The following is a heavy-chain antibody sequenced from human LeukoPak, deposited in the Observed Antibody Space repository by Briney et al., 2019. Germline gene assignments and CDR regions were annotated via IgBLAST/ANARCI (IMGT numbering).Heavy chain of an antibody. V-gene: IGHV3-21*01. CDR1: GFTFSSYS. Sequence: PGGSLRLSCAASGFTFSSYSMNWVRQAPGKGLEWVSSISSSSSYIYYADSVKGRFTISRDNAKSSLSLQMNCLRAEDMAVYYCASVLLGRSLYDFVYWGQGALVTVSS. J-gene: IGHJ4*02. CDR3: ASVLLGRSLYDFVY. CDR2: ISSSSSYI. D-gene: IGHD2-8*01.